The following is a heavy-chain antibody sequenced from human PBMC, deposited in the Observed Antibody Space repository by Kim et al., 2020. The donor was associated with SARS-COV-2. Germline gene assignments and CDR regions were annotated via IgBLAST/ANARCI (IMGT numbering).Heavy chain of an antibody. V-gene: IGHV3-7*03. Sequence: GGSLRLSCAASGFTFSRYWMMWVRQAPGKGLEWVANIKQDGGEEHYLASVKGRFTISRDNAKNSLTLHMNNLRAEDTAVYYCAREGAGARDTLTGYYKPNSYHGLDVWGQGAPGTVSS. CDR3: AREGAGARDTLTGYYKPNSYHGLDV. J-gene: IGHJ6*02. D-gene: IGHD3-9*01. CDR2: IKQDGGEE. CDR1: GFTFSRYW.